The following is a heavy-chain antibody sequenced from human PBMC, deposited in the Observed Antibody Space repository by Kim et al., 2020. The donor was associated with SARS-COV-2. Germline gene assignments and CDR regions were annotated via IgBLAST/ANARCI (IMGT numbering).Heavy chain of an antibody. D-gene: IGHD3-9*01. CDR1: GYSFTSYW. J-gene: IGHJ3*02. CDR3: ASRYYDILTGYYIPDAFDI. Sequence: GESLKISCKGSGYSFTSYWISWVRQMPGKGLEWMGRIDPSDSYTNYSPSFQGHVTISADKSISTAYLQWSSLKASDTAMHYCASRYYDILTGYYIPDAFDIWGQGTMVTVSS. V-gene: IGHV5-10-1*01. CDR2: IDPSDSYT.